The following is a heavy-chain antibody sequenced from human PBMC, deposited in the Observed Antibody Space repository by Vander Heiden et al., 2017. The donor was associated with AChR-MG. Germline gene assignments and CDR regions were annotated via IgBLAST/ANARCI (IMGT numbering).Heavy chain of an antibody. V-gene: IGHV2-70*04. CDR1: GFSLNTHAMR. CDR3: ARGNPRFAYQFEY. Sequence: QVTLKESGPALVTPTQTLTLTCPFSGFSLNTHAMRVSWIRQPPAKALEWLARIDWDDDKLYSPSLKTRLTISKDTSKNQVVLTMTNMDPVDTATYYCARGNPRFAYQFEYWGQGTLVTVSS. J-gene: IGHJ4*02. CDR2: IDWDDDK. D-gene: IGHD2-2*01.